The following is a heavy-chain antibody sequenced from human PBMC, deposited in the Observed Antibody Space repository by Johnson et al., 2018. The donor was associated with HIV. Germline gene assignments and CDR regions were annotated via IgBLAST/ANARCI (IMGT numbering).Heavy chain of an antibody. D-gene: IGHD1-26*01. J-gene: IGHJ3*02. CDR2: ISGSGTNI. Sequence: QVQLVESGGGLVKPGGSLRLSCAASGFSFSDYYMSWIRQAPGKGLEWVSYISGSGTNIYYADSVKGRFTISRDNPKNTLYLQMSSLRAEDTAVYYCAKGDGIVGGSDAFDIWGQGTMVTVSS. CDR3: AKGDGIVGGSDAFDI. CDR1: GFSFSDYY. V-gene: IGHV3-11*04.